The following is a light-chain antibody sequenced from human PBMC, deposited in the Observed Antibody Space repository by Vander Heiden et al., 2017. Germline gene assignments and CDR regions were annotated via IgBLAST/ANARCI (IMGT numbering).Light chain of an antibody. CDR2: KAS. Sequence: DIQMTHSPSTLSASVGDRVTITCRASQSISSWLAWYQQKPGKAPKLLIYKASSLESGVPSRFSGSGSGTEFTLTISSLQPDDFATYYCQQYNSYPKTFGPGTKVDIK. V-gene: IGKV1-5*03. CDR3: QQYNSYPKT. CDR1: QSISSW. J-gene: IGKJ3*01.